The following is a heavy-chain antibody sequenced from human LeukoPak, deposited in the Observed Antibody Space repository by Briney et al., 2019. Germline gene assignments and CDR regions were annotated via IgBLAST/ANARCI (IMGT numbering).Heavy chain of an antibody. V-gene: IGHV3-30*03. Sequence: GRSLRLSCSASGFTFTSYGMHWVRQAPGKGLEWVAVISYDGITNYYADSVKGRFTVSRDNSENTLYLQMNSLRDEDTAVYYCARAGYGGYKLDFWGLGALVTVST. D-gene: IGHD5-12*01. CDR1: GFTFTSYG. J-gene: IGHJ4*02. CDR3: ARAGYGGYKLDF. CDR2: ISYDGITN.